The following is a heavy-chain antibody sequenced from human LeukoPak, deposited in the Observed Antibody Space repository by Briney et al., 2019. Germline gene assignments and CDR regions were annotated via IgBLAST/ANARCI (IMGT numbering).Heavy chain of an antibody. Sequence: PSETLSLTCTVSGGSISSYYWSWIRHPPGKGLEWIGYIYYSGSTNYNPSLKSRVTISVDTSKNQFSLKLSSVTAADTAVYYCASEGYVYGGNSRYVDYWGQGTLVTVSS. D-gene: IGHD4-23*01. CDR2: IYYSGST. CDR3: ASEGYVYGGNSRYVDY. CDR1: GGSISSYY. J-gene: IGHJ4*02. V-gene: IGHV4-59*08.